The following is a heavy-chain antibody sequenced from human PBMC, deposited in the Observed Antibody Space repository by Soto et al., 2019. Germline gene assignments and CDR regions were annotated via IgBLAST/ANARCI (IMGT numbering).Heavy chain of an antibody. V-gene: IGHV1-24*01. J-gene: IGHJ4*02. CDR1: GYMLTELS. CDR2: FDPEDGET. Sequence: GASVKVSCKVSGYMLTELSMHWVRQAPGKGLERMGGFDPEDGETIYAQKFQGRVNMTEDTSTDTAYLDLSSLRSEDTAVYYCATGPPDYYDSSCYYYYDFWGLRTLVTVSA. CDR3: ATGPPDYYDSSCYYYYDF. D-gene: IGHD3-22*01.